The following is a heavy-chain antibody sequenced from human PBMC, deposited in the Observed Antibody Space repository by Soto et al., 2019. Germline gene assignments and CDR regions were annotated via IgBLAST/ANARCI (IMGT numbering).Heavy chain of an antibody. V-gene: IGHV1-18*01. CDR3: ARDTSYYGDYDLLSGMDV. Sequence: ASVKVSCKASGYTFTSYCISWVRQAPGQGLEWMGWIGAYNGNTNYAQKLQGRVTMTTDTSTSTAYMELRSLRSDDTAVYYCARDTSYYGDYDLLSGMDVWGQGTTVTVSS. CDR1: GYTFTSYC. D-gene: IGHD4-17*01. CDR2: IGAYNGNT. J-gene: IGHJ6*02.